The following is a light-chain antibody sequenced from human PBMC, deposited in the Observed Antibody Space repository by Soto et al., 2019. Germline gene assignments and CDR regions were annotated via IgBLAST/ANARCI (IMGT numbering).Light chain of an antibody. CDR3: QQCDNLPYT. J-gene: IGKJ2*01. Sequence: DVLMTQSPSSLSASVGDRVTITCQASQDINNYLNWYQQKPGKAPKLLIYDASNLETGVPSRFSGSGSGTEFTFTISNLQPEDIATYFCQQCDNLPYTFGQGTKLEMK. CDR2: DAS. CDR1: QDINNY. V-gene: IGKV1-33*01.